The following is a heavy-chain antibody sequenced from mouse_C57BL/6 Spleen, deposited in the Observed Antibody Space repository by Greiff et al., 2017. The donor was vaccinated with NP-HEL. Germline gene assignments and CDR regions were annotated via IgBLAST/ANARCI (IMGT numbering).Heavy chain of an antibody. CDR2: INPSSGYT. CDR1: GYTFTSYW. J-gene: IGHJ4*01. V-gene: IGHV1-7*01. D-gene: IGHD1-1*01. CDR3: AREFYYGSSYDGYAMDY. Sequence: QVQLKESGAELAKPGASVKLSCKASGYTFTSYWMHWVKQRPGQGLEWIGYINPSSGYTKYNQKFKDKATLTADKSSSTAYMQLSSLTYEDSAVYYCAREFYYGSSYDGYAMDYWGQGTSVTVSS.